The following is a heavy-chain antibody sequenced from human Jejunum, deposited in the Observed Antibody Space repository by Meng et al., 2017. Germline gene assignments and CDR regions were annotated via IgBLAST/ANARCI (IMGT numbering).Heavy chain of an antibody. CDR3: ARPHTSA. Sequence: QLQGQESGPGLVKPSETLSLTCTVSGGSISSSSYYWGWIRQPPGKGLEWIGTMYYHGSTYYNPSLKSRVTISVDTSKNQFSLKLSSVPAADTAVYYCARPHTSAWGQGTLVTVSS. CDR1: GGSISSSSYY. V-gene: IGHV4-39*01. CDR2: MYYHGST. D-gene: IGHD2-21*01. J-gene: IGHJ5*02.